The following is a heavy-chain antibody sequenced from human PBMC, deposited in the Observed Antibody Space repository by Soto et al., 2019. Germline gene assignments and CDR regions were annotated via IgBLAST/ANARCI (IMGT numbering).Heavy chain of an antibody. Sequence: SGPTLVNPTQTLTLTCTFSGFSLSTSGVGVGWIRQPPGKALEWLALIYWDDDKRYSPSLKSRLTITKDTSKNQVVLTMTNMDPVDTATYYCAHSPYCSGGSCRPPNAFDIWGQGTMVTVSS. CDR3: AHSPYCSGGSCRPPNAFDI. V-gene: IGHV2-5*02. J-gene: IGHJ3*02. D-gene: IGHD2-15*01. CDR1: GFSLSTSGVG. CDR2: IYWDDDK.